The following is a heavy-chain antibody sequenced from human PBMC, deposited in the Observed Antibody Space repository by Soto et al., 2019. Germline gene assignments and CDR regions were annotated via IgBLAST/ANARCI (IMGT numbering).Heavy chain of an antibody. D-gene: IGHD3-3*01. CDR2: IIPIFGTA. J-gene: IGHJ6*02. CDR3: ARARVIRNLHGMDV. Sequence: ASVKVSCKASGGTFSSYAISWVRQAPGQGLEWMGGIIPIFGTANYAQKFQGRVMITADESTSTAYMELSSLRSEDTAVYYCARARVIRNLHGMDVWGQGTTVTVSS. V-gene: IGHV1-69*13. CDR1: GGTFSSYA.